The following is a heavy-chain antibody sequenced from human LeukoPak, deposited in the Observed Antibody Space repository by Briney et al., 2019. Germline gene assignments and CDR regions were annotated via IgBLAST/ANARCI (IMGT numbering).Heavy chain of an antibody. V-gene: IGHV3-74*01. CDR1: VFTFSSYW. CDR3: VRDVAGYFDL. D-gene: IGHD2-21*01. Sequence: PGGSLRLSCAASVFTFSSYWMHWVRQAPGKGLVWVSRINSEGTSTSYADSVKGRFTISRDNAKNTVYLQMNSLRAEDTAVYYCVRDVAGYFDLWGRDNMVTVSS. CDR2: INSEGTST. J-gene: IGHJ2*01.